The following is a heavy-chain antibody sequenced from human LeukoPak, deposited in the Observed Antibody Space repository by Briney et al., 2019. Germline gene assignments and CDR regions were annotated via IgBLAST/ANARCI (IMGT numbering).Heavy chain of an antibody. CDR2: INSDETST. J-gene: IGHJ4*02. V-gene: IGHV3-74*03. Sequence: GGSLRLSCAASGFTFSSYWMHWVRLPPGKGLVWVSRINSDETSTMYVDSVKGRFTISRDNAKNTLYLQMNSLRVEDTAVYYCARWGLGRIDYWGQGTPATVSS. CDR3: ARWGLGRIDY. D-gene: IGHD2-21*01. CDR1: GFTFSSYW.